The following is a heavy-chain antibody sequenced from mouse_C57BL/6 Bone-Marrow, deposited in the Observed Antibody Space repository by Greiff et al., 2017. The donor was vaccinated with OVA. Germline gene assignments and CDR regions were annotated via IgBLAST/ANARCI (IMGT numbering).Heavy chain of an antibody. Sequence: VQVVESGAELVRPGASVTLSCKASGYTFTDYEMHWVKQTPVHGLEWIGAIDPETGGTAYNQKFKGKAILTADKSSSTAYMELRSLTSEDSAVYYCTRWIYYYGSSYENWYFDVWGTGTTVTVSS. J-gene: IGHJ1*03. D-gene: IGHD1-1*01. CDR2: IDPETGGT. V-gene: IGHV1-15*01. CDR1: GYTFTDYE. CDR3: TRWIYYYGSSYENWYFDV.